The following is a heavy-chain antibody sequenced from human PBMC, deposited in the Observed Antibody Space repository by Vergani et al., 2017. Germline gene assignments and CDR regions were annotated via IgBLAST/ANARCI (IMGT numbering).Heavy chain of an antibody. J-gene: IGHJ4*02. CDR2: IYHSGST. D-gene: IGHD1-26*01. V-gene: IGHV4-38-2*01. CDR1: GYSISSGYY. CDR3: ARRFSGSLDY. Sequence: QVRLQESGPGLVKPSETLSLTCAVSGYSISSGYYWGWIRQPPGKGLEWIGSIYHSGSTYYNPSLKSRVTISVDTSKNQFSLKLSSVTAADTAVYYCARRFSGSLDYWGQGTLVTVSS.